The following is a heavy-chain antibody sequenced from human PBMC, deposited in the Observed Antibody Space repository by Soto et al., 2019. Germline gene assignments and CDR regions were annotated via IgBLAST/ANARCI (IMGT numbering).Heavy chain of an antibody. CDR1: GFTFSSYG. CDR3: AKDGYNSSWSLDY. J-gene: IGHJ4*02. V-gene: IGHV3-30*18. CDR2: ISHDGSNK. D-gene: IGHD6-13*01. Sequence: QVQLVESGGGVVQPGRSLRLSCAASGFTFSSYGMHWVGQAPGKGLEWVAIISHDGSNKYYADSLKGRFTISRDNSKNTLYLQMNSLRAEDTAMYYCAKDGYNSSWSLDYWGQGTLVTVSS.